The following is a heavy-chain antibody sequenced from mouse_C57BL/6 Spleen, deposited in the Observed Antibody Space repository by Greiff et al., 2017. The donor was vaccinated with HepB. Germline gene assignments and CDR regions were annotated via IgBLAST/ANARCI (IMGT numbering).Heavy chain of an antibody. V-gene: IGHV1-5*01. CDR1: GYTFTSYW. CDR2: IYPGNSDT. CDR3: TRGDLITTVPGYFDY. J-gene: IGHJ2*01. Sequence: EVMLVESGTVLARPGASVKMSCKTSGYTFTSYWMHWVKQRPGQGLEWIGAIYPGNSDTSYNQKFKGKAKLTAVTSASTAYMELSSLTNEDSAVYYCTRGDLITTVPGYFDYWGQGTTLTVSS. D-gene: IGHD1-1*01.